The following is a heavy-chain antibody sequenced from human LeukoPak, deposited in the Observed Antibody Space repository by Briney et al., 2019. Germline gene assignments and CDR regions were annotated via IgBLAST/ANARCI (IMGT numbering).Heavy chain of an antibody. V-gene: IGHV3-23*01. Sequence: GGSLRLSCAASGFTFSGYAMNWVRQAPGKGLEWVSSTTAGGVTMYYADSVKGRFTISRDNSKNTLYLQVNSLRAEDTAVYYCAITVDCRATTDCYSYFHHWGQGTLVTVSS. CDR2: TTAGGVTM. CDR3: AITVDCRATTDCYSYFHH. J-gene: IGHJ1*01. CDR1: GFTFSGYA. D-gene: IGHD2-21*02.